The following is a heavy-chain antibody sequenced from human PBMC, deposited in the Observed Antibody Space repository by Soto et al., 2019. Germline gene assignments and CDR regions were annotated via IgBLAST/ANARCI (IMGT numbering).Heavy chain of an antibody. CDR3: VQSRCGGDCLQSYSSHSYYGLDV. V-gene: IGHV2-5*02. CDR2: IYWDDDK. CDR1: GFSLSTTGVG. D-gene: IGHD2-21*01. Sequence: ESGPTLVNPTQTLTLTCTLSGFSLSTTGVGVGWIRQPPGKALEWLALIYWDDDKRYNPSLKSRLTITKDTSKNQVVLTMTNMDPVDTATYYCVQSRCGGDCLQSYSSHSYYGLDVWGQGTTVTVSS. J-gene: IGHJ6*02.